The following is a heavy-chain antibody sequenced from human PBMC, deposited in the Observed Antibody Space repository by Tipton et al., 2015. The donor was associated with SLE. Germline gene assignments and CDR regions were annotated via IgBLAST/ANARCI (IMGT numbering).Heavy chain of an antibody. J-gene: IGHJ5*02. CDR3: ARRPGGTGFDP. CDR2: IYYDGRT. Sequence: SLRLSCDVSGVSISSGNWWNWVRQPPGKGLEWIGDIYYDGRTNYNPSLTSRVTISVDKTKNQVFLRLTSVTAADTAVYYCARRPGGTGFDPWGQGSPVIVSS. V-gene: IGHV4-4*02. CDR1: GVSISSGNW. D-gene: IGHD6-13*01.